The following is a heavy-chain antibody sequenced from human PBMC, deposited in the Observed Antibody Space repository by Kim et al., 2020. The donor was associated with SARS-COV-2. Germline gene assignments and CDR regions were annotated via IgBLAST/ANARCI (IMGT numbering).Heavy chain of an antibody. V-gene: IGHV4-61*01. Sequence: SETLSLTCTVSGGSVSSGSYYWSWIRQPPGKGLEWIGNIYYSGSTNYNPSLKSRVTISVATSKNQFSLKLSSVTAADTAVYYCARGGRGYEGMFYYYYGMDVWGQGATVTVSS. D-gene: IGHD5-12*01. CDR1: GGSVSSGSYY. CDR2: IYYSGST. J-gene: IGHJ6*01. CDR3: ARGGRGYEGMFYYYYGMDV.